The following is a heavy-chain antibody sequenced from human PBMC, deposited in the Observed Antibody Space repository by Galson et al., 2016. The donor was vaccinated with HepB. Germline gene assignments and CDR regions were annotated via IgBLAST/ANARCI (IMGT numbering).Heavy chain of an antibody. D-gene: IGHD3-16*01. CDR3: TTWAWGRKVSDY. J-gene: IGHJ4*02. V-gene: IGHV3-15*01. Sequence: SLRLSCAVSGFTFNNAWMNWVRQAPGKGLEWVGRIKSKSDGGTTDYAAPVKGRFTIPRDDSKNKLYLQMNSLKTEDTAVYYCTTWAWGRKVSDYWGQGTLVTVSS. CDR2: IKSKSDGGTT. CDR1: GFTFNNAW.